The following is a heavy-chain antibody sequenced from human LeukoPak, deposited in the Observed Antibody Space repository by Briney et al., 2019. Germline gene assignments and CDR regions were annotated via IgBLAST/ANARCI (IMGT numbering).Heavy chain of an antibody. V-gene: IGHV3-30*18. CDR3: AKEGSGSSSPSYYYGMDV. CDR2: ISYDGGLK. D-gene: IGHD6-6*01. Sequence: PGESLRLSCAASGFTFSTYGMHWVRQAPGKGLEWVAVISYDGGLKYYSDSVKGRFTISRDNSKNTLSLQMNSLRAEDTAVYYCAKEGSGSSSPSYYYGMDVWGQGTTVTVSS. CDR1: GFTFSTYG. J-gene: IGHJ6*02.